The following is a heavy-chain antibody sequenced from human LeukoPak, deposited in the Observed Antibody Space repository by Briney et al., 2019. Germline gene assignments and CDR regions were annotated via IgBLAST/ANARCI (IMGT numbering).Heavy chain of an antibody. CDR2: ISSSSSYI. CDR1: GFTFSSYS. CDR3: AIDWGEEMATIDTPFLDY. V-gene: IGHV3-21*01. J-gene: IGHJ4*02. Sequence: GGSLRLSCAASGFTFSSYSMNWVRQAPGKGLEWVSSISSSSSYIYYADSVKGRFTISRDNAKNSLYLQMNSLRAEDTAVYYCAIDWGEEMATIDTPFLDYWGQGTLVNVSS. D-gene: IGHD5-24*01.